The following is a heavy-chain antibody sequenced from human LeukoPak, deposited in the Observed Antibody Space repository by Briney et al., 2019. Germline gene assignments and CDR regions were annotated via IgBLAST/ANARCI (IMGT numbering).Heavy chain of an antibody. CDR3: ARSYYDSSGYYYAGYAFDI. V-gene: IGHV1-69*13. CDR1: GGTFSSYA. Sequence: GASAKVSCKASGGTFSSYAISWVRQAPGQGLGWMGGIIPIFGTANYAQKFQGRVTITADESTSTAYMELSSLRSEDTAVYYCARSYYDSSGYYYAGYAFDIWGQGTMVTVSS. CDR2: IIPIFGTA. J-gene: IGHJ3*02. D-gene: IGHD3-22*01.